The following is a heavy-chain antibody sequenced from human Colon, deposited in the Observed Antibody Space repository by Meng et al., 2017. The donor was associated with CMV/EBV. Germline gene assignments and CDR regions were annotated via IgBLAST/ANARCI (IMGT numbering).Heavy chain of an antibody. Sequence: LVQSGGEVKKPGASVKVSCKASGYTFTNYGISWVRQAPGQGLEWMGWISAYTGDTYYAQKFQGRVTMTTDTSTSTAYMELRSLRSDDTAVYYCVRESQSGSYIYLQHWGQGTLVTVSS. CDR1: GYTFTNYG. J-gene: IGHJ1*01. CDR3: VRESQSGSYIYLQH. CDR2: ISAYTGDT. V-gene: IGHV1-18*01. D-gene: IGHD1-26*01.